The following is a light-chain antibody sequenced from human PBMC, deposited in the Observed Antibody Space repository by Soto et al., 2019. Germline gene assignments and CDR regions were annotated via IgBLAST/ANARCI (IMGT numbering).Light chain of an antibody. J-gene: IGLJ3*02. CDR2: EVT. CDR3: SSYAGNNIWV. CDR1: SSDVGGYNF. V-gene: IGLV2-8*01. Sequence: QSALTQPPSASGSPGQSVTISCTGTSSDVGGYNFVSWYQQPPGTAPKLMYYEVTKRPSGVPDRFSGSKSGNTASLIVSGLQAEDEADYYGSSYAGNNIWVFGGGTKLTVL.